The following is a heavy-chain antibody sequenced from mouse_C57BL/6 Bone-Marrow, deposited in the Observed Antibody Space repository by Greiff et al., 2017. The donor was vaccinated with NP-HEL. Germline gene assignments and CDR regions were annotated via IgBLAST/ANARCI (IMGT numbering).Heavy chain of an antibody. CDR1: GYAFSSSW. CDR2: IYPGDGDT. Sequence: QVQLQQSGPELVKPGASVKISCKASGYAFSSSWMNWVKQRPGKGLEWIGRIYPGDGDTNYNGKFKGKATLTADKSSSTAYMQLSSLTSEDSAVYFCARYYYGSSHSYWGQGTLVTVSA. J-gene: IGHJ3*01. D-gene: IGHD1-1*01. CDR3: ARYYYGSSHSY. V-gene: IGHV1-82*01.